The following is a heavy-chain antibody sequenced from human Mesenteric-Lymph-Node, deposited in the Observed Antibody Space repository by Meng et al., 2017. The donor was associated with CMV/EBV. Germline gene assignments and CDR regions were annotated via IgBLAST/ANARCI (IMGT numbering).Heavy chain of an antibody. D-gene: IGHD6-6*01. CDR1: GFTFSIYG. CDR2: IWYDGSNK. CDR3: ARRTTAGRAFDI. J-gene: IGHJ3*02. V-gene: IGHV3-33*01. Sequence: GESLKISCAASGFTFSIYGMHWVRQAPGKGLEWVAVIWYDGSNKYYADSVKGRFTISRDNSENTLYLQMNSLRAEDTAVYYCARRTTAGRAFDIWGQGTMVTVSS.